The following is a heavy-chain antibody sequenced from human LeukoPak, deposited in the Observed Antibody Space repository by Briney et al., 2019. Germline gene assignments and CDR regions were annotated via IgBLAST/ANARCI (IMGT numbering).Heavy chain of an antibody. Sequence: SETLSLTCTVSGGSISSSSYYWGWIRQLPGKGLEWIGSIYYSGSTYYNPSLKSRVTISVDTSKNQFSLKLSSVTAADTAVYYCARQPRRRESFSSSPGAFDIWGQGTMVTVSS. CDR1: GGSISSSSYY. J-gene: IGHJ3*02. CDR2: IYYSGST. D-gene: IGHD6-6*01. CDR3: ARQPRRRESFSSSPGAFDI. V-gene: IGHV4-39*01.